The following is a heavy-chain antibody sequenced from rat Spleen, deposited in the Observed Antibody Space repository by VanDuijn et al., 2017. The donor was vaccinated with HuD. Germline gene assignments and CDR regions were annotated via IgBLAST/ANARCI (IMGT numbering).Heavy chain of an antibody. J-gene: IGHJ3*01. CDR2: INSAGTT. V-gene: IGHV3-3*01. D-gene: IGHD1-1*01. Sequence: EVQLQESGPGPVKVSESLSLTCSVTGHSITSSYRWNWIRKFPGNKLEWMGYINSAGTTNYNPSLKSRISITRDTSKNQLFLQVNSVSSEDTATYYCARSDGVHYYLPFADWGQGTLVTASS. CDR1: GHSITSSYR. CDR3: ARSDGVHYYLPFAD.